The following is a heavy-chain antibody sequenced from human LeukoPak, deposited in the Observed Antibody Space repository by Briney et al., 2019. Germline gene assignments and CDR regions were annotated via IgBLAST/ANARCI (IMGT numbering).Heavy chain of an antibody. Sequence: GGSLRLSCEASGFTFSSYAMNWVRQAPGQGLEWVSGISGSGGSTYYADSVKGRFTISRDNSRNTLYLQMNGLRAEDTAVYYCAKGGSFYYDTSGYLYWGQGTLVTVSS. CDR1: GFTFSSYA. J-gene: IGHJ4*02. V-gene: IGHV3-23*01. D-gene: IGHD3-22*01. CDR2: ISGSGGST. CDR3: AKGGSFYYDTSGYLY.